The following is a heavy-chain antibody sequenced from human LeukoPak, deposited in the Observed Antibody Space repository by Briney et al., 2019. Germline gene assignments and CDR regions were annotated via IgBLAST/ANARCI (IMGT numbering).Heavy chain of an antibody. Sequence: GGSLRLSCAASGFTFSSYWMSWVRQAPGKGLEWVANINQDGSEKYYVDSVKGRFTISRDDAKNSLYLQMNSLRAEDTAVYYCARQTYNYGSGSYEGGVLDYWGQGTLVTVSS. D-gene: IGHD3-10*01. J-gene: IGHJ4*02. CDR2: INQDGSEK. CDR1: GFTFSSYW. CDR3: ARQTYNYGSGSYEGGVLDY. V-gene: IGHV3-7*01.